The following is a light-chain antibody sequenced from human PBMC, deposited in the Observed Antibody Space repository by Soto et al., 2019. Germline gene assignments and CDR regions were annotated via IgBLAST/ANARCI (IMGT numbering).Light chain of an antibody. V-gene: IGLV2-14*01. Sequence: QSVLTQPASVSGSPGQSITISCTGTSSDISIYNYVSWYQQHPGKAPKLILYEVSNRPSGISNRFSGAKSGNTASLTISGLQVEDEADYYCCSYTSSTNYVFGAGTKVTVL. CDR3: CSYTSSTNYV. CDR2: EVS. J-gene: IGLJ1*01. CDR1: SSDISIYNY.